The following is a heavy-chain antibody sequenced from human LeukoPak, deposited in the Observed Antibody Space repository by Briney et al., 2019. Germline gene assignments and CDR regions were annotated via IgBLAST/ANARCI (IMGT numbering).Heavy chain of an antibody. Sequence: PSLTLSLTCTVSGGSISSGDYYWSWIRQPPGKGLEWIGYIYYSGSTYYNPSLKSRVTISVDTSKNQFSLKLSSVTAADTAVYYCARDPRDPYYYDSSSIIGGDYWGQGTLVTVSS. CDR2: IYYSGST. CDR3: ARDPRDPYYYDSSSIIGGDY. V-gene: IGHV4-30-4*08. CDR1: GGSISSGDYY. J-gene: IGHJ4*02. D-gene: IGHD3-22*01.